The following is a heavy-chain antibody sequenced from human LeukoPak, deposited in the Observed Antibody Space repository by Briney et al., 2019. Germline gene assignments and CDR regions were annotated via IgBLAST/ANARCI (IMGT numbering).Heavy chain of an antibody. D-gene: IGHD3-3*01. CDR3: ARGLRFLEWLLNWFDP. CDR1: GYTFTSYD. J-gene: IGHJ5*02. CDR2: MNPNSGNT. V-gene: IGHV1-8*01. Sequence: ASVKVFCKASGYTFTSYDINWVRQATGQGLEWMGWMNPNSGNTGYAQKFQGRVTMTRNTSISTAYMELSSLRSEDTAVYYCARGLRFLEWLLNWFDPWGQGTLVTVSS.